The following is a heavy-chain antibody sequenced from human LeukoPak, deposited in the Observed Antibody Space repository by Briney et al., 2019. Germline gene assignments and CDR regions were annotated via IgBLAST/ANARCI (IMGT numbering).Heavy chain of an antibody. CDR1: GGSISSYY. Sequence: PSETLSLTCTVSGGSISSYYWSWIRQPPGKGLEWIGYIYYSGSTNYNPSLKGRVTISVDTSKSQFSLKLSSVTAADTAVYYCARDLENPYYDFWSGPSYGMDVWGQGTTVTVSS. J-gene: IGHJ6*02. CDR3: ARDLENPYYDFWSGPSYGMDV. D-gene: IGHD3-3*01. CDR2: IYYSGST. V-gene: IGHV4-59*01.